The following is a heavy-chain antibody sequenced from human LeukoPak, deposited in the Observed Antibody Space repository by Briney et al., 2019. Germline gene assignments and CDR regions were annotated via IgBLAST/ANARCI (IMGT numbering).Heavy chain of an antibody. CDR3: ARAGDRGYGYGAFDP. CDR2: INPSGGST. J-gene: IGHJ5*02. V-gene: IGHV1-46*01. CDR1: GYTFTSYY. D-gene: IGHD5-18*01. Sequence: GASVKVSCKASGYTFTSYYMHWVRQAPGQGLEWMGIINPSGGSTSYAQKFQGRVTMTRDTSTSTVYMELSSLRSEDTAVYYCARAGDRGYGYGAFDPWGQGTLVTVSS.